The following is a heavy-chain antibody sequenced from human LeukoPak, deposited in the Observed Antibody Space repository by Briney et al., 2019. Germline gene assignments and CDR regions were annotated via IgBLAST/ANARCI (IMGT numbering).Heavy chain of an antibody. CDR1: GYTFTGYY. Sequence: GASVKVSCKASGYTFTGYYMHWVRQAPGQGLEWMGGIIPIFGTANYAQKFQGRVTITADESTSTAYMELSSLRSEDTAVYYCARGPTVMGDYWGQGTLVTVSS. CDR3: ARGPTVMGDY. CDR2: IIPIFGTA. V-gene: IGHV1-69*13. J-gene: IGHJ4*02. D-gene: IGHD4-11*01.